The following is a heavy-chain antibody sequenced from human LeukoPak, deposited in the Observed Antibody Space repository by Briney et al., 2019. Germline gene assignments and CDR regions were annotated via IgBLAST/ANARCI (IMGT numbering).Heavy chain of an antibody. CDR2: IYSGGST. Sequence: GGSLRLSCAASGFTFSRYSMNWVRQAPGKGLEWVSFIYSGGSTFYADSVKGRLAISRDDSKNTLYLQMSSMTGEDTAIYYCARGDEALGYWGQGTLVTVSS. V-gene: IGHV3-53*01. CDR3: ARGDEALGY. J-gene: IGHJ4*02. CDR1: GFTFSRYS.